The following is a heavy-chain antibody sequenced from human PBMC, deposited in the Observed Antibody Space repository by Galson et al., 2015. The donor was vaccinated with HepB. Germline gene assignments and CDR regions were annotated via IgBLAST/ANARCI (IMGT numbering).Heavy chain of an antibody. CDR3: ARDVEATTVFDY. D-gene: IGHD5-12*01. CDR1: GFTFRSYW. J-gene: IGHJ4*02. CDR2: IKQDGSEK. Sequence: SLRLSCAASGFTFRSYWMSWVRQAPGKGLEWVANIKQDGSEKYYVDSVKGRFTISRDNAKNSLYLQMNSLRAEDTAVYYCARDVEATTVFDYWGQGTLVTVSS. V-gene: IGHV3-7*03.